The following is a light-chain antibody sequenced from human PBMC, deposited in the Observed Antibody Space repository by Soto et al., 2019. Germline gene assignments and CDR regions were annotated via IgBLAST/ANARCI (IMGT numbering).Light chain of an antibody. V-gene: IGLV2-23*02. CDR3: CSYAGSSSPYV. CDR1: SSDVGSYPL. CDR2: EVF. Sequence: SALPQPASVSGSPGQSITISCTGTSSDVGSYPLVSWYQQHPGEAPKLLIFEVFRRPSGVSNRFSGSKSGNTASLTISGLQAEDEAEYYCCSYAGSSSPYVFGTGTKVTVL. J-gene: IGLJ1*01.